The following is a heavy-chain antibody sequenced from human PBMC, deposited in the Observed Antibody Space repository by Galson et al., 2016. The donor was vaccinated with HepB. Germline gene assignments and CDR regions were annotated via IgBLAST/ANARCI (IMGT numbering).Heavy chain of an antibody. CDR1: GYTFTTSG. J-gene: IGHJ4*02. CDR2: ISTYSGNT. D-gene: IGHD2/OR15-2a*01. V-gene: IGHV1-18*01. Sequence: SVKVSCKASGYTFTTSGISWVRQAPGQGLEWMGWISTYSGNTKYAQKFQGGLTLTTDSSTTTAYLELRSLRFYDTALYSCAREVQYRFDSWGQGTLVTVSS. CDR3: AREVQYRFDS.